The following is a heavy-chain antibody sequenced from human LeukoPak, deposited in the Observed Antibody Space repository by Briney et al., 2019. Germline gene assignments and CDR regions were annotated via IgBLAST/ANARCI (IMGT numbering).Heavy chain of an antibody. CDR2: IIPIFGTA. J-gene: IGHJ6*04. V-gene: IGHV1-69*06. Sequence: GSSVKVSCKASGGTFSSYAISWVQQAPGQGLEWMGGIIPIFGTANYAQKFQGRVTITADKSTSTAYMELRSLRSEDTAVYYCARDLGCCGNSFKYGMDVWGKGTTVTVSS. D-gene: IGHD4-23*01. CDR3: ARDLGCCGNSFKYGMDV. CDR1: GGTFSSYA.